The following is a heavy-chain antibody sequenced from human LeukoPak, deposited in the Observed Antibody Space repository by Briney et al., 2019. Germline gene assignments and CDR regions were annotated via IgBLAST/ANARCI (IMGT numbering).Heavy chain of an antibody. V-gene: IGHV1-69*04. CDR3: ARGLLGVVVPDFYFGY. Sequence: ASVKVSCKASGGTFSIYAISWVRQAPGQGLAWMGRIIPILGIANYAQKFQGRVTITADKSTSTAYMELSSLRSEDTAVYYCARGLLGVVVPDFYFGYWGQGTLVTVSS. CDR2: IIPILGIA. J-gene: IGHJ4*02. CDR1: GGTFSIYA. D-gene: IGHD2-2*01.